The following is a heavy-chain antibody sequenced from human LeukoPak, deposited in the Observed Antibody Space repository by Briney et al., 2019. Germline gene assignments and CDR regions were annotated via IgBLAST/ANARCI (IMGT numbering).Heavy chain of an antibody. V-gene: IGHV1-69*13. Sequence: SVKVSCKASGGTFSSYAISWVRQAPGQGLEWMGGIIPIFGTANYAQKFQGRVTITADESTSTAYMEPSSLRSEDTAVYYCARGLTSYYYMDVWGKGTTVTVSS. D-gene: IGHD1-14*01. J-gene: IGHJ6*03. CDR2: IIPIFGTA. CDR3: ARGLTSYYYMDV. CDR1: GGTFSSYA.